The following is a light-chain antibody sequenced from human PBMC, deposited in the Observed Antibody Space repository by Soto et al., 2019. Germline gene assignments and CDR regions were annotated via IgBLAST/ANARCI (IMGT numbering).Light chain of an antibody. Sequence: QTVVTQEPSLTVSPGGTVTLTCASSTGAVTSGYYPNWFQQKSGQAPRPLVYSISNKHSWTPARFSGSLLGDKAALTLSDVQPEDEAEYYCLLYYDGAQVFGGGTKLTVL. CDR3: LLYYDGAQV. V-gene: IGLV7-43*01. CDR1: TGAVTSGYY. CDR2: SIS. J-gene: IGLJ3*02.